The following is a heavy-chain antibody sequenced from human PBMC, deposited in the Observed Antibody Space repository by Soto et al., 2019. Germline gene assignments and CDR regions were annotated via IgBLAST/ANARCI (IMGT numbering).Heavy chain of an antibody. D-gene: IGHD1-7*01. CDR1: GGAFSSYA. CDR3: AKAGQYNWNYRVYFDY. Sequence: RALTISCEASGGAFSSYAISCVHQTPGKGLEWVSAISGSGGSTYYADSVKGRFTISRDNSKNTLYLQMNSLRAEDTAVYYCAKAGQYNWNYRVYFDYWGQGILVSVSS. CDR2: ISGSGGST. J-gene: IGHJ4*02. V-gene: IGHV3-23*01.